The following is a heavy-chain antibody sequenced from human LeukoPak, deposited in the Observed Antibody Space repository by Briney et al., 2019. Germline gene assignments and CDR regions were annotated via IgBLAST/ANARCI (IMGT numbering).Heavy chain of an antibody. J-gene: IGHJ4*02. CDR2: IYHRGST. V-gene: IGHV4-4*02. D-gene: IGHD2-15*01. CDR1: GGSISSSNW. Sequence: SETLSLTCAVSGGSISSSNWWSWVRQPPGEGLEWIGEIYHRGSTNYNPSLKSRVTISVDKSKNQFSLKLSSVTAADTAVYYCARRYCSGGSCYEIDYWGQGTLVTVSS. CDR3: ARRYCSGGSCYEIDY.